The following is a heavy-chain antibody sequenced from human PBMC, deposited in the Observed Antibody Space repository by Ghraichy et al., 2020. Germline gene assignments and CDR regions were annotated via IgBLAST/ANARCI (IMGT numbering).Heavy chain of an antibody. CDR1: GLTFSSYW. D-gene: IGHD6-19*01. CDR2: IKQDGSET. V-gene: IGHV3-7*03. Sequence: GGSLRLSCEGSGLTFSSYWMTWVRQAPGQGLEWVANIKQDGSETYYVDSVKGRFTISRNNAKNSVYLQMNSLRAEDTAVYYCARVQQGLAHYFFYYGMDVWGQGTTVTVSS. CDR3: ARVQQGLAHYFFYYGMDV. J-gene: IGHJ6*02.